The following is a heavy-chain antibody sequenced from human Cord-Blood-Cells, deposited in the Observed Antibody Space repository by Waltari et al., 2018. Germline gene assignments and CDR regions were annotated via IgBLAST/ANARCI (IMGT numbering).Heavy chain of an antibody. CDR2: IPYDGSNK. Sequence: QVQLVESGGGVVQPGRSLRLSCAASGVTFSSYGMHWVRPAPGQGLVWVAVIPYDGSNKYYADSVKGRFTISRDNSKNTLYLQMNSLRAEDTAVYYCAKEYYDFWSGYPDAFDIWGQGTMVTVSS. V-gene: IGHV3-30*18. D-gene: IGHD3-3*01. J-gene: IGHJ3*02. CDR3: AKEYYDFWSGYPDAFDI. CDR1: GVTFSSYG.